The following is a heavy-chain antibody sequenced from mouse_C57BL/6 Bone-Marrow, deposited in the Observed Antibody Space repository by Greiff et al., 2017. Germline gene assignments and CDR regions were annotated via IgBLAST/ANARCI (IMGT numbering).Heavy chain of an antibody. V-gene: IGHV1-81*01. CDR3: ARAITTVPFWYFDV. D-gene: IGHD1-1*01. J-gene: IGHJ1*03. CDR2: IYPRSGNT. Sequence: VQLQQSGAELARPGASVKLSCKASGYTFTSYGISWVKQRTGQGLEWIGEIYPRSGNTYYNEKFKGKATLTADKSSSTAYMELRSLTSEDSAVYFCARAITTVPFWYFDVWGTGTTVTVSP. CDR1: GYTFTSYG.